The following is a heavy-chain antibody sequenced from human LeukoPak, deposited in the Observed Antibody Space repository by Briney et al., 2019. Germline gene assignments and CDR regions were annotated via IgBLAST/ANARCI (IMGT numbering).Heavy chain of an antibody. CDR2: INPSGGST. V-gene: IGHV1-46*01. D-gene: IGHD3-22*01. CDR3: ARDPKHTYYYDKGGY. CDR1: GYTFTSYY. Sequence: ASVKVSCKESGYTFTSYYMHWVRQAPGQGLEWMGIINPSGGSTSYAQKFQGRVTMTRDTSTSTVYMELSSLRSEDTAVYYCARDPKHTYYYDKGGYWGQGTLVTVSS. J-gene: IGHJ4*02.